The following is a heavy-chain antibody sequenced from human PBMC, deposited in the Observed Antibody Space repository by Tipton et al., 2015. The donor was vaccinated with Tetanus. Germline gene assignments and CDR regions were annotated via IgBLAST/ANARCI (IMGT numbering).Heavy chain of an antibody. J-gene: IGHJ4*02. CDR3: ARGVTMIVVVNYFDY. D-gene: IGHD3-22*01. V-gene: IGHV4-59*12. CDR1: GGSISSYY. Sequence: TLSLTCTVSGGSISSYYWSWIRQPPGKGLEWIGYIYYSGSTNYNPSLKSRVTISVDTSGNLFSLKLSSVTAADTAVYYCARGVTMIVVVNYFDYWGQGILVTVSS. CDR2: IYYSGST.